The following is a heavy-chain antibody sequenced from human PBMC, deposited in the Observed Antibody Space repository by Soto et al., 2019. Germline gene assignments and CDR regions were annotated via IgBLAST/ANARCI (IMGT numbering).Heavy chain of an antibody. Sequence: QVELVQSGPEVKKHGASVKVSCKASGYSFTNYAIGWVRQAPGQGLEWVGWISPFHGDTNYAQNFQGRINVTTDSSTSTAYIDLGRLRSDDTAVYYCARSDHVDRYFDYWGQGTRITVSS. V-gene: IGHV1-18*01. CDR3: ARSDHVDRYFDY. CDR2: ISPFHGDT. D-gene: IGHD3-16*01. J-gene: IGHJ4*02. CDR1: GYSFTNYA.